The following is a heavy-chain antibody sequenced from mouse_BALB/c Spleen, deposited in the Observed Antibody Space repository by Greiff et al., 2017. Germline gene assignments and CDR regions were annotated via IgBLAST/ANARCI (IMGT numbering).Heavy chain of an antibody. CDR1: GYSFTDYI. D-gene: IGHD2-1*01. CDR2: INPYYGST. V-gene: IGHV1-39*01. Sequence: EVKLQQTGPELVKPGASVKISCKASGYSFTDYIMLWVKQSHGKSLEWIGNINPYYGSTSYNLKFKGKATLTVDKSSSTAYMQLNSLTSEDSAVYYCARSCDGNWFAYWGQGTLVTVSA. CDR3: ARSCDGNWFAY. J-gene: IGHJ3*01.